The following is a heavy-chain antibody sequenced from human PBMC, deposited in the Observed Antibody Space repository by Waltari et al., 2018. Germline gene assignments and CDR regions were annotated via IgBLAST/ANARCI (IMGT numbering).Heavy chain of an antibody. Sequence: EVQLVESGGGLVQPGGSLRLSCVASGFTFNTFWMSWVRQAPGKGLEWVTDIKQDGSVTYYADSVKGRFTVSRDNAKNSLYLQMNSLRVEDTAVYYCARDWEGDRPNFDYWGQGTLVTVSS. CDR3: ARDWEGDRPNFDY. CDR1: GFTFNTFW. V-gene: IGHV3-7*04. J-gene: IGHJ4*02. D-gene: IGHD1-26*01. CDR2: IKQDGSVT.